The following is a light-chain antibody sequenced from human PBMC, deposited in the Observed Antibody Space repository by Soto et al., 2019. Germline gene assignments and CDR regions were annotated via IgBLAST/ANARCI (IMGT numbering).Light chain of an antibody. Sequence: HSVLTQSASVSGSPGQSINNSCTGTSSDVGGYNYVSWYQHHPGKAPKLIIYDVSNRPSGVSNPFSGYQSGNTASLTLTRLQPEDEADYCCSLYTASDTRPIVFGTGTKVTVL. CDR1: SSDVGGYNY. CDR2: DVS. CDR3: SLYTASDTRPIV. V-gene: IGLV2-14*03. J-gene: IGLJ1*01.